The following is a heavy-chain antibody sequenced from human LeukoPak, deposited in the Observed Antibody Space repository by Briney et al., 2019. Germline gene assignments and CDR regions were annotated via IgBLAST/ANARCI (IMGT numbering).Heavy chain of an antibody. CDR3: ARAFTIFGVVIIGDI. D-gene: IGHD3-3*01. Sequence: PGGSLRLSCAASGFTFSDYYMSWTRQAPGKGLEWVSTIYSGDIRYADSVKGRFTISRDNAKNSLYLQMDSLRAEDTAVYYCARAFTIFGVVIIGDIWGQGTMVTVSS. CDR2: IYSGDI. J-gene: IGHJ3*02. CDR1: GFTFSDYY. V-gene: IGHV3-11*01.